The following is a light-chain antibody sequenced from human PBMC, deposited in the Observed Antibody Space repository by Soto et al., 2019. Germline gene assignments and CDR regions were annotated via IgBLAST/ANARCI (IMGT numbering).Light chain of an antibody. CDR1: QSFRGL. V-gene: IGKV3-11*01. CDR3: QQRHMWPST. Sequence: EVVLTQSPVTLSLSPGERATLSCRASQSFRGLLAWYQQKPGQAPRLLIYDAYNRATGIPPRFSGSGSGTDFTLTISSLEHEDSAVYYCQQRHMWPSTFGQGTRLEIK. CDR2: DAY. J-gene: IGKJ5*01.